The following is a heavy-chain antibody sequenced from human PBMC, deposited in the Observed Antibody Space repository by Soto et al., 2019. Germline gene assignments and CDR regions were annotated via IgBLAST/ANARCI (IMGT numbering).Heavy chain of an antibody. J-gene: IGHJ6*02. D-gene: IGHD3-10*01. CDR2: IFYSGNT. CDR1: GGSISSGGYY. Sequence: SETLSLTCTVSGGSISSGGYYLSWIRQHPGKGLEWIGYIFYSGNTYYNPSLKSRVTISVDTSKNQFSLKLSSVTAADTAVYYCARGYGSGYYYYGMDVWGQGTTVTVSS. V-gene: IGHV4-31*03. CDR3: ARGYGSGYYYYGMDV.